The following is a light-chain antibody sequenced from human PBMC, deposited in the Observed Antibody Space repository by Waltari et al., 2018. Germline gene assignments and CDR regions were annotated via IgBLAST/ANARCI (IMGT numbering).Light chain of an antibody. Sequence: QSVLTQPPSVSGAPGQRITISCTGTSSNIGASSDVHWYLQLPGTAPKLLILGNNNRPSGVPDRFSASKSDTSASLAITGLQAEDEADYYCQSYDSSLSGVIFGGGTKLTVL. CDR3: QSYDSSLSGVI. V-gene: IGLV1-40*01. J-gene: IGLJ2*01. CDR2: GNN. CDR1: SSNIGASSD.